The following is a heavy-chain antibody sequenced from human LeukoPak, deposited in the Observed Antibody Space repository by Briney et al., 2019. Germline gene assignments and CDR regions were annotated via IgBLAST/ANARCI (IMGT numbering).Heavy chain of an antibody. J-gene: IGHJ6*02. V-gene: IGHV3-7*01. CDR3: ARMGAANTDHNFYGMDV. CDR2: IKQDGSEK. D-gene: IGHD1-26*01. Sequence: GGSLRLSCAASGFPFSNYWMTWVRQAPGKGLEWVANIKQDGSEKSYVDSVKGRFTISRDNAKNSLYLEMNSLRAEDTAVYYCARMGAANTDHNFYGMDVWGQGTTVTVSS. CDR1: GFPFSNYW.